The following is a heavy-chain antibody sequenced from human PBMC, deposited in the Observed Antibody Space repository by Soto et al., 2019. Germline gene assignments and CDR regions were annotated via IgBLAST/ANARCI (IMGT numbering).Heavy chain of an antibody. CDR1: GYTFTRSG. J-gene: IGHJ6*02. V-gene: IGHV1-18*01. Sequence: ASVKVSCKASGYTFTRSGISWVRQAPGQGLEWMGWISTYNGDTNYAQTFQGRVTMTTDTSTSTVYMELRSLRSDDTAVYYCARGSNFLYYYGMDVWGQGTTVTVSS. CDR2: ISTYNGDT. CDR3: ARGSNFLYYYGMDV.